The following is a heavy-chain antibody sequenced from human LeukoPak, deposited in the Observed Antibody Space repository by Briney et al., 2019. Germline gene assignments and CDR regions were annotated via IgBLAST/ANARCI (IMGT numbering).Heavy chain of an antibody. CDR1: GFTVSSNY. D-gene: IGHD3-10*01. CDR2: IYSGGST. Sequence: GGSLRLSCAASGFTVSSNYMSWVRQAPGKGLEWVSVIYSGGSTYYADSVKGRFTISRDNSKNTLYLQMNSLRAEDAAVYYCARGGGVQGVISPREDHWGQGTLVTVSS. V-gene: IGHV3-53*01. CDR3: ARGGGVQGVISPREDH. J-gene: IGHJ4*02.